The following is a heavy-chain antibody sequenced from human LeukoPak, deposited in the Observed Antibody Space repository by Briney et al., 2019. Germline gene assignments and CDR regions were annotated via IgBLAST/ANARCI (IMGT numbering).Heavy chain of an antibody. CDR1: GGSFSDYY. J-gene: IGHJ6*02. V-gene: IGHV4-34*01. CDR3: ARDRSEAYYYYYGMDV. Sequence: PSETLSLTCAVYGGSFSDYYWSWIRQPPGKGLEWIGEINHSGSTNYNPSLKSRVTISVDTSKNQFSLKLSSVTAADTAVYYCARDRSEAYYYYYGMDVWGQGTTVTVSS. CDR2: INHSGST.